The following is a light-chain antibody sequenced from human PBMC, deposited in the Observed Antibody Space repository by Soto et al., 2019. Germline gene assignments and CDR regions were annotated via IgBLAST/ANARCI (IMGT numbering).Light chain of an antibody. CDR1: SGYSNYK. Sequence: QPVLTQPPSASASLEDSVTLTCTLSSGYSNYKVDWYQQRPGKGPRFVMRVGADGVVGSKGDGIPDRFSVLGSGLNRYLTIKILLEEDESDYHCGADHGSGSDSVFGGGTKLTVL. CDR3: GADHGSGSDSV. J-gene: IGLJ2*01. CDR2: VGADGVVG. V-gene: IGLV9-49*01.